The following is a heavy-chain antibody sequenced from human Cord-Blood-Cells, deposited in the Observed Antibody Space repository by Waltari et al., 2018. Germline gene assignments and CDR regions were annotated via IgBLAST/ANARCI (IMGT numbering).Heavy chain of an antibody. CDR2: IYHSGST. CDR1: GYSISSGYY. V-gene: IGHV4-38-2*02. Sequence: QVQLQESGTGLVKPSETLSLTCAVPGYSISSGYYWGWIRQTPGKGLEWIGSIYHSGSTYYNPSLKSRVTISVDTSKNQFSLKLSSVTAADTAVYYCARDWVVGATAFDIWGQGTMVTVSS. CDR3: ARDWVVGATAFDI. D-gene: IGHD1-26*01. J-gene: IGHJ3*02.